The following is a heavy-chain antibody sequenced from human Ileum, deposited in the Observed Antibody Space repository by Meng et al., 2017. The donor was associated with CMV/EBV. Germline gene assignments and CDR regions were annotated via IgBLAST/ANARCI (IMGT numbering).Heavy chain of an antibody. CDR1: GYTFTGHY. CDR2: INPNSGDT. Sequence: CKASGYTFTGHYIHWVRQAPGQGLEWMGRINPNSGDTTYTQNFQGRVTMTRDTSISTAYMELSSRRSDDTAVYYCAKLGGAGNYGDYWGQGTLVTVSS. CDR3: AKLGGAGNYGDY. D-gene: IGHD3-3*01. V-gene: IGHV1-2*06. J-gene: IGHJ4*02.